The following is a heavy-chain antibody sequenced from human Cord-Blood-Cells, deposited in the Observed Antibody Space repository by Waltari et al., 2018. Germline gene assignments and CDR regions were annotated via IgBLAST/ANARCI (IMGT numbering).Heavy chain of an antibody. D-gene: IGHD3-16*01. CDR3: ARAPRGDDYGDY. Sequence: QVQLVQSGAEVKKPGASVKVSCTASGYTFTGYYMHRVRRAPGPGLEWMGRINPNSGGTNYAQKFQGRVTMTRDTSISTAYMELSRLRSDDTAVYYCARAPRGDDYGDYWGQGTLVTVSS. J-gene: IGHJ4*02. CDR2: INPNSGGT. CDR1: GYTFTGYY. V-gene: IGHV1-2*06.